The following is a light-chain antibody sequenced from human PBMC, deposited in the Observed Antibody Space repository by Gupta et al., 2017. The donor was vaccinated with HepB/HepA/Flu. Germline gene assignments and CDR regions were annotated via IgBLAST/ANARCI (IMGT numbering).Light chain of an antibody. CDR3: QQHYNPPLT. J-gene: IGKJ3*01. Sequence: DSVMTPSPDSLVVSLGERATINCKSSQSILYNSNNKNYLAWYQQKPGQAPKLLIYCASTRESGVPDRFSGSGSGTDFTLTISSLQAEDVAVYYCQQHYNPPLTFGHGTKVHI. CDR2: CAS. V-gene: IGKV4-1*01. CDR1: QSILYNSNNKNY.